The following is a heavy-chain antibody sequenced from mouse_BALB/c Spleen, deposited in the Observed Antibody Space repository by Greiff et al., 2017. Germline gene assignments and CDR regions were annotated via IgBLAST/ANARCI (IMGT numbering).Heavy chain of an antibody. D-gene: IGHD1-1*01. CDR1: GYTFTSYW. CDR2: IYPGDGDT. V-gene: IGHV1-87*01. J-gene: IGHJ2*01. CDR3: ARSGNYYGSSSHFDY. Sequence: VQLQESGAELARPGASVKLSCKASGYTFTSYWMQWVKQRPGQGLEWIGAIYPGDGDTRYTQKFKGKATLTADKSSSTAYMQLSSLASEDSAVYYCARSGNYYGSSSHFDYWGQGTTLTVSS.